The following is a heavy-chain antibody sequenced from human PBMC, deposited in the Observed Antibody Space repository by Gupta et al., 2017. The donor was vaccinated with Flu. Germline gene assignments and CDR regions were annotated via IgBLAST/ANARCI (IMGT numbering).Heavy chain of an antibody. D-gene: IGHD6-19*01. J-gene: IGHJ4*02. V-gene: IGHV3-21*01. CDR3: AREEAGTLDFDY. CDR2: ISSSSSYI. CDR1: GFTFSSYS. Sequence: EVQLGESGGGLVKPGGSLRLSCAASGFTFSSYSMNWVRQAPGKGLEWVSSISSSSSYIYYADSVKGRFTISRDNAKNSLYLQMNSLRAEDTAVYYCAREEAGTLDFDYWGQGTLVTVSS.